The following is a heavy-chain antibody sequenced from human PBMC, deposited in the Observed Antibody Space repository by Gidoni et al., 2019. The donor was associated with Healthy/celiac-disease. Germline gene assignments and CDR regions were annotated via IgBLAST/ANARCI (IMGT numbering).Heavy chain of an antibody. CDR3: ATAGPYCGGDCYNRNAEYFQH. J-gene: IGHJ1*01. D-gene: IGHD2-21*02. CDR1: GGSFSGYY. Sequence: QVQLQQWGAGLLKPSETLSLTCAVYGGSFSGYYWSWIRQPPGKGLEWIGEINHSGSTNYNPSLKSRVTISVDTSKNQFSLKLSSVTAADTAVYYCATAGPYCGGDCYNRNAEYFQHWGQGTLVTVSS. CDR2: INHSGST. V-gene: IGHV4-34*01.